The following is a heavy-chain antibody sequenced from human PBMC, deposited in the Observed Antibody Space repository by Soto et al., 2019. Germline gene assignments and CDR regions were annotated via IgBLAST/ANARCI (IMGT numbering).Heavy chain of an antibody. CDR2: INYSGST. D-gene: IGHD3-22*01. CDR1: GGSFSGYY. CDR3: ARGPTFTVIRDSVRFYS. J-gene: IGHJ5*02. Sequence: SETLSLTCAVYGGSFSGYYWTWIRQPPGKGLEWIGQINYSGSTNYNPSLKSRVTVSVDTSKSQFSLKLSSVTAADMAVYYCARGPTFTVIRDSVRFYSWGQGTLVTVSS. V-gene: IGHV4-34*01.